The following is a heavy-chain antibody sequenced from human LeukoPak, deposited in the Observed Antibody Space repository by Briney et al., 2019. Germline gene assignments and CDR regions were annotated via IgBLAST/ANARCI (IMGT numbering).Heavy chain of an antibody. CDR1: GGTFSSYA. CDR2: IIPTFGTA. V-gene: IGHV1-69*13. D-gene: IGHD6-19*01. CDR3: ARDPIGLYSSGG. Sequence: SVKVSCKASGGTFSSYAISWVRQAPGQGLEWMGGIIPTFGTANYAQKFQGRVTITADESTSTAYMELSSLRSEDTAVYYCARDPIGLYSSGGWGQGTLVTVSS. J-gene: IGHJ4*02.